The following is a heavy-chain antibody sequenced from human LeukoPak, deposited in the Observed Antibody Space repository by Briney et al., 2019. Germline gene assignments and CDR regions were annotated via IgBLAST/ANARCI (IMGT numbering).Heavy chain of an antibody. D-gene: IGHD3-3*01. Sequence: ASVKVSCKASGYTFTGYYMHWVRQAPGQGLEWMGWISAYNGNTNYAQKLQGRVTMTTDTSTSTAYMELRSLRSDDTAVYYCARDGYDFWSGYYTFDYWGQGTLVTVSS. V-gene: IGHV1-18*04. CDR2: ISAYNGNT. J-gene: IGHJ4*02. CDR1: GYTFTGYY. CDR3: ARDGYDFWSGYYTFDY.